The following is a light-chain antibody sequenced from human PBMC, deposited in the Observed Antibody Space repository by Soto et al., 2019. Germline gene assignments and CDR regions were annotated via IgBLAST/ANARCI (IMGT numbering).Light chain of an antibody. Sequence: IGLTPYPTTLSLPPGERATLSCRASQSVSSYLAWYQQKPRQAPRLLIYDASNRATGIPARFSGSGSGTDFTLTISRLEPEDFAVYYCQQRSNWPWTFGQRTKVDI. CDR2: DAS. CDR3: QQRSNWPWT. CDR1: QSVSSY. J-gene: IGKJ1*01. V-gene: IGKV3-11*01.